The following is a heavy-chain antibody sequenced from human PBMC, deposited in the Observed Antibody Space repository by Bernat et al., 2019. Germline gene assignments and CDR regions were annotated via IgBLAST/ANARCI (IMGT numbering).Heavy chain of an antibody. J-gene: IGHJ4*02. CDR2: IRRKADGEAT. CDR3: ITDAARRQAAGTGY. CDR1: GFTFSSFG. D-gene: IGHD6-19*01. V-gene: IGHV3-15*01. Sequence: VHLVESGGGVVQPGGSLRLSCAASGFTFSSFGMHWVRQAPGKGLEWVARIRRKADGEATDYAAPVKGRFTISREDPKNTLYLEMNSLKSEDTAVYYCITDAARRQAAGTGYWGQGTQVTVSS.